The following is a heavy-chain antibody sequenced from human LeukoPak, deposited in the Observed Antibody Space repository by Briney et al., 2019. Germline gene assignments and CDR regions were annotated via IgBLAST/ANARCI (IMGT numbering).Heavy chain of an antibody. V-gene: IGHV7-4-1*02. CDR2: FSTNTGNP. CDR1: GYTFTGYA. D-gene: IGHD4-17*01. Sequence: ASLTISCKASGYTFTGYAMTWVRQDPGQGLEWMGRFSTNTGNPTYAQGFTGRFVFSLDTSVSTAYLQISSLKAEDTAVYYCARGRVTGVTTTPVRYWGQGTLVTVSS. J-gene: IGHJ4*02. CDR3: ARGRVTGVTTTPVRY.